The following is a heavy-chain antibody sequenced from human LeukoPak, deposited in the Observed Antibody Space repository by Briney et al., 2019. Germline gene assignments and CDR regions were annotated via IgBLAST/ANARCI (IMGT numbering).Heavy chain of an antibody. J-gene: IGHJ4*02. CDR1: GYTFTSYD. CDR2: MNPNSGNT. Sequence: PVASVKVSCKASGYTFTSYDINWVRQATGQGLEWMGWMNPNSGNTGYAQKFQGRVTMTRDTSISTAYMELSRLRSDDTAVYYCARDIMSRFGELLVYFDYGGQGTLVTVSS. CDR3: ARDIMSRFGELLVYFDY. V-gene: IGHV1-8*02. D-gene: IGHD3-10*01.